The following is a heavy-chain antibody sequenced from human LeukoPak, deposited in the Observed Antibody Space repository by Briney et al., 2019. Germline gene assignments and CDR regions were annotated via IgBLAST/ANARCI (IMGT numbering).Heavy chain of an antibody. CDR1: GFTFSSYA. D-gene: IGHD2-15*01. Sequence: GGSLRLSWAASGFTFSSYAMNWVRQAPGKGLEWVSTIGGSGYSTYYADSVEGRFTISRDNSKNTLYLQMDSLRAEDTAAYYCAKDSSRCSGGSCYSCFDYWGQGTLVTVSS. CDR3: AKDSSRCSGGSCYSCFDY. CDR2: IGGSGYST. V-gene: IGHV3-23*01. J-gene: IGHJ4*02.